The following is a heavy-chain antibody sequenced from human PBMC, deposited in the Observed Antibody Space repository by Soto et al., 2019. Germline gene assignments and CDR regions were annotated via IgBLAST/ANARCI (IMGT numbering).Heavy chain of an antibody. V-gene: IGHV1-2*04. CDR3: ARDRDCSSTSCYYYMDV. D-gene: IGHD2-2*01. CDR2: INPNSGGT. J-gene: IGHJ6*03. Sequence: ASVKVSCKASGYTFTGYYMHWVRQAPGQGLEWMGWINPNSGGTNYAQKFQGWVTMTRDTSISTAYMELSRLRSDDTAVYYCARDRDCSSTSCYYYMDVWGKGTTVTVSS. CDR1: GYTFTGYY.